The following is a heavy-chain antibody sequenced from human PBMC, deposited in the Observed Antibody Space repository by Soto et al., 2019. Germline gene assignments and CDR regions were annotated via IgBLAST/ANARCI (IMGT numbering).Heavy chain of an antibody. Sequence: PGGSLRLSCAGSGFTFSSYEMSWVRQAPGKGLEWISYISSSGAAIYYADSVRGRLTISRDNAKNSLFLQMNSLRAEDTAVYYCARIPYGGSNYYYGMDVWGQGTTVTVSS. D-gene: IGHD1-26*01. V-gene: IGHV3-48*03. CDR3: ARIPYGGSNYYYGMDV. J-gene: IGHJ6*02. CDR2: ISSSGAAI. CDR1: GFTFSSYE.